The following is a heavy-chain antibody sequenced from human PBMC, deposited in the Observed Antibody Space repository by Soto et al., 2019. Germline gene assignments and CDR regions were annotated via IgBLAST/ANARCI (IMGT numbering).Heavy chain of an antibody. CDR3: ARDRGTPNKHNCLDP. CDR2: IYYSGST. J-gene: IGHJ5*02. V-gene: IGHV4-61*08. CDR1: GYTVSSAVDA. Sequence: HWATLSLESTVSGYTVSSAVDAGKWRQHPPGKALEWIGSIYYSGSTNYNPSLRSRVIMSVDTSKNQFSLNLSSVTAADTAVYYCARDRGTPNKHNCLDPWGQGPPVKFSS. D-gene: IGHD3-10*01.